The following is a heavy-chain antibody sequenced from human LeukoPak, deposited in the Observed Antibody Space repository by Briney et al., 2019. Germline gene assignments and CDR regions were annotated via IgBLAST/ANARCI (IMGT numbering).Heavy chain of an antibody. J-gene: IGHJ4*02. CDR2: IRSKAYGGTT. CDR3: TRAAYCNGGSCYYFDY. Sequence: GGSLRLSCAASGFTFSDSYMSWIRQPPGKGLEWVGFIRSKAYGGTTEYAASVKGRFTISRDDSKSIAYLQMNSLKTEDTAVYYCTRAAYCNGGSCYYFDYWGQGTLVTVSS. D-gene: IGHD2-15*01. V-gene: IGHV3-49*03. CDR1: GFTFSDSY.